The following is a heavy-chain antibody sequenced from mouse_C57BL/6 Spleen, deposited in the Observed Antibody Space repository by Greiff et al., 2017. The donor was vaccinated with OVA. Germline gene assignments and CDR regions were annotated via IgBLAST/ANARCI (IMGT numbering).Heavy chain of an antibody. J-gene: IGHJ4*01. D-gene: IGHD3-1*01. CDR2: IYPSDSYT. V-gene: IGHV1-69*01. CDR1: GYTFTSYW. Sequence: VQLQQSGAELVMPGASVKLSCKASGYTFTSYWMHWVKQRPGQGLEWIGEIYPSDSYTNYNQKFKGKATLTVDKSSSTAYMQLSSLTSADAAVSYWARIPGRECTYYNAMDYWGQGTSVTASS. CDR3: ARIPGRECTYYNAMDY.